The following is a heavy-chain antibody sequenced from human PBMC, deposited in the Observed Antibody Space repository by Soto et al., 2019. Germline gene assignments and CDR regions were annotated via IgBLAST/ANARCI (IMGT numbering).Heavy chain of an antibody. J-gene: IGHJ4*02. V-gene: IGHV4-4*02. CDR3: VRKHYDDQRFEY. Sequence: QVQLQESGPGLVKPSGTLSLTCAVSGGSISSSNWWSWVRQSPGRGLEWIGEIYHSGSTNYNPSLQSRVSISVDKSKNQFSLKVTSVTAADTAVYYCVRKHYDDQRFEYWGQGTLVTVSS. D-gene: IGHD4-17*01. CDR1: GGSISSSNW. CDR2: IYHSGST.